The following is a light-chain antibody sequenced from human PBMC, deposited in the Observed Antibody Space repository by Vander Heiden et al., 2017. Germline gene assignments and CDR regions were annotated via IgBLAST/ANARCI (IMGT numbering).Light chain of an antibody. Sequence: SALPQPASVSGSPWHSILISCTGTSSDVGGYNYVSWYQQHAGNAPKLMIYDVTNRPSGVSNRFSGSKSGNTGSLTISGLQAEDEADYYCSSYRTNSYRIFGSGTKVTVL. CDR2: DVT. J-gene: IGLJ1*01. V-gene: IGLV2-14*01. CDR1: SSDVGGYNY. CDR3: SSYRTNSYRI.